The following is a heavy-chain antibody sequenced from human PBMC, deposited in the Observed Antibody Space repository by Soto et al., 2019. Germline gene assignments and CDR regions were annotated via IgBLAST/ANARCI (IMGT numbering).Heavy chain of an antibody. CDR3: ARGDKVVVDAIRRYYGMDV. CDR2: IIPIFGTA. CDR1: GGTFSSYA. Sequence: ASVQVSCKASGGTFSSYAISWVRQAPGQGLEWMGGIIPIFGTANYAQKFQGRVTITADESTSTAYMELSSLRSEDTAVYYCARGDKVVVDAIRRYYGMDVWGQGTTVTVSS. V-gene: IGHV1-69*13. J-gene: IGHJ6*02. D-gene: IGHD2-15*01.